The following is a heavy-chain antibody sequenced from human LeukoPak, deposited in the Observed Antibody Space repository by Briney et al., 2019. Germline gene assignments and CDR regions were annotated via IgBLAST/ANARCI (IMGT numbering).Heavy chain of an antibody. CDR1: GFTFSSYS. J-gene: IGHJ4*02. CDR2: ISSSSSYI. V-gene: IGHV3-21*01. Sequence: GGSLRLSCAASGFTFSSYSMNWVRQAPGKGLEWVSSISSSSSYIYYADSVKGRFTISRDNAKNSLYLQMISLRAEETAVYYCGRDSTYYYDSSGYTYLFDYWGQGTLVTVSS. D-gene: IGHD3-22*01. CDR3: GRDSTYYYDSSGYTYLFDY.